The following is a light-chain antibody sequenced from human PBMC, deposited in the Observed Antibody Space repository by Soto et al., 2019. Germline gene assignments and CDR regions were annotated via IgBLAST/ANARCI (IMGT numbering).Light chain of an antibody. CDR3: STYAGTNTPFV. V-gene: IGLV2-23*02. J-gene: IGLJ1*01. CDR1: SSDVGTYNL. Sequence: QSVLTQPASVSGSPGQSIIISCTGSSSDVGTYNLVSWYQQHPGKAPKLMISEVSKRPSGVSDRFSGSKSGNTASLTISGLQAEDEADYYCSTYAGTNTPFVFGTGTKLTVL. CDR2: EVS.